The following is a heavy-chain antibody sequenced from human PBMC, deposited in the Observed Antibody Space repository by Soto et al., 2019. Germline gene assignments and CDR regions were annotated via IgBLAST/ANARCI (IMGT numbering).Heavy chain of an antibody. CDR2: ISSSSSYI. D-gene: IGHD6-6*01. Sequence: GGSLRLSCAASGFTFSSYSMNWVRQAPGKGLEWVSSISSSSSYIYYADSVKGRFTISRDNAKNSLYLQMNSLRAEDTAVYYCARGGSSSSAPDPWGQGXLLTVSS. CDR3: ARGGSSSSAPDP. J-gene: IGHJ5*02. V-gene: IGHV3-21*01. CDR1: GFTFSSYS.